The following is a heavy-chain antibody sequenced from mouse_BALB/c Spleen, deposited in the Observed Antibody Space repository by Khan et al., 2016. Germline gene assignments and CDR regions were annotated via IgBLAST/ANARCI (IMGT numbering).Heavy chain of an antibody. V-gene: IGHV7-3*02. CDR3: ARGGGPSGYAMDY. Sequence: EVELVESGGVLVQPGGSLRLSCTTSGFTFTDYYMTWVRQPPGKALEWLGFIRNKANGYTTEYSASVKGRFTISRDNSQSILYLQMNTLRAEGSATYYCARGGGPSGYAMDYWGQGTSVTVSS. J-gene: IGHJ4*01. D-gene: IGHD3-1*01. CDR1: GFTFTDYY. CDR2: IRNKANGYTT.